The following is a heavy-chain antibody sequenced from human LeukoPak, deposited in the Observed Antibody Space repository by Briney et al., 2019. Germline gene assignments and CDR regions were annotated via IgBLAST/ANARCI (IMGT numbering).Heavy chain of an antibody. J-gene: IGHJ6*02. CDR3: AAFSSTSYNYYYYGMDV. V-gene: IGHV4-34*01. D-gene: IGHD2-2*01. CDR2: INHSGST. CDR1: GGSFSGYY. Sequence: SETLSLTCAVYGGSFSGYYWSWIRQPPGKGLEWIGEINHSGSTNYNPSLKSRVTISVDTSKNQFSLKLSSVTAADTAVYYCAAFSSTSYNYYYYGMDVWGQGTTVTVSS.